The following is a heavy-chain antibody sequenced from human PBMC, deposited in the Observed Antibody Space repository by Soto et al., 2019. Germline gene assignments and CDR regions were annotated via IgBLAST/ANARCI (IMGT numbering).Heavy chain of an antibody. V-gene: IGHV4-4*02. CDR1: GGSISGTSW. J-gene: IGHJ4*02. D-gene: IGHD6-19*01. CDR2: IYHSGST. CDR3: ARDPGRAVALD. Sequence: SETLSLTCAVSGGSISGTSWWSWIRQSPGKGLEWIGEIYHSGSTNYNPSLKSRVSISVDTSKNQFSLEIYSVTASDTAIYYYARDPGRAVALDWGEGTLVSVSS.